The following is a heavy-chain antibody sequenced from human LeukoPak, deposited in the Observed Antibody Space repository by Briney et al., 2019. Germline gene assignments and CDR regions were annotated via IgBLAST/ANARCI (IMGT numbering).Heavy chain of an antibody. CDR2: IYYSGST. CDR3: ARGPYYGAPYYFDY. V-gene: IGHV4-59*01. J-gene: IGHJ4*02. Sequence: PSETLSLTCTVSGGSISSYYWSWIRQPPGKGLEWIGYIYYSGSTNYNPSLKSRVTISVDTSKNQFSLKLSSVTAADTAVYYCARGPYYGAPYYFDYWGQGTLVTVSS. CDR1: GGSISSYY. D-gene: IGHD4-17*01.